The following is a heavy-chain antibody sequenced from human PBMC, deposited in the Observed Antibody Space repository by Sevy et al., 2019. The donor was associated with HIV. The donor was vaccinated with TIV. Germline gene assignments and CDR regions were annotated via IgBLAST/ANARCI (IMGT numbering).Heavy chain of an antibody. CDR3: ARGSHDLWSGSPPNYYYYMDV. Sequence: SETLSLTCTVSGGSISSYYWSWIRQPPGKGLEWIGYIYYSGSTNYNPSLRSRFTISLDTTKNQFSLKLNSVTAADTAVYYCARGSHDLWSGSPPNYYYYMDVWGKGTTVTVSS. CDR1: GGSISSYY. J-gene: IGHJ6*03. V-gene: IGHV4-59*01. D-gene: IGHD3-3*01. CDR2: IYYSGST.